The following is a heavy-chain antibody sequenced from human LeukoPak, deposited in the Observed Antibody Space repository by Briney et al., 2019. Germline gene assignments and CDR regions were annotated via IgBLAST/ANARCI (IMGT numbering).Heavy chain of an antibody. CDR3: ATNPNWGIYYFDY. V-gene: IGHV3-23*01. CDR1: GFTFSSYA. D-gene: IGHD7-27*01. CDR2: ISGSGGNT. Sequence: GGSLRLSRAASGFTFSSYAMSWVRQAPGKGLEWVSAISGSGGNTYYADSVKGRFTISRDNSKNTLYLQMNSLRAEDTAIYYCATNPNWGIYYFDYWGQGTLVTVSS. J-gene: IGHJ4*02.